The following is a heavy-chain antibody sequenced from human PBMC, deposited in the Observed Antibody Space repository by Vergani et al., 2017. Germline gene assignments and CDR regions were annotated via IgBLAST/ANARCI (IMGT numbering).Heavy chain of an antibody. Sequence: QVQLVQSGAEVKKPGSSVKVSCKASGGTFSSYAISWVRQAPGQGLEWMGGIIPIFGTANYAQKFQGRVTITADESTSTAYMELGSLRSEDTAVYFCARAPGYCSSTSCFRHAFDIWGQGTMVTVSS. CDR3: ARAPGYCSSTSCFRHAFDI. J-gene: IGHJ3*02. D-gene: IGHD2-2*01. V-gene: IGHV1-69*13. CDR2: IIPIFGTA. CDR1: GGTFSSYA.